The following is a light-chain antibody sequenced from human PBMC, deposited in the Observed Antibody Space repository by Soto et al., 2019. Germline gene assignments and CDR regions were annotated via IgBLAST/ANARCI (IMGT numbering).Light chain of an antibody. J-gene: IGKJ5*01. Sequence: DIPMTQSPSTLSASVGDRVTITCRASQSISTWLAWYQQKPGKAPKLLIYRASSLESGVPPRFSGSGSGTEFTLTISSLQPDDSATYYCRHYDSYPITFGQGTRLEIK. CDR2: RAS. CDR3: RHYDSYPIT. CDR1: QSISTW. V-gene: IGKV1-5*03.